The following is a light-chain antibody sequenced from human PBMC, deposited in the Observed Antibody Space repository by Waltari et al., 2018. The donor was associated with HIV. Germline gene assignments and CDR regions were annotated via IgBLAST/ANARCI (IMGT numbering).Light chain of an antibody. V-gene: IGKV1-9*01. CDR1: EDINNF. J-gene: IGKJ2*01. CDR2: AAS. Sequence: DIQLTQSPSFLSASVGDRVTITCRASEDINNFLGWYQQKPGVAPKLLIYAASTLEDEVPSRFGGSGSGTDFTLTISSLQPEDFATYFCQQLNTYPPDTFGPGTKLEI. CDR3: QQLNTYPPDT.